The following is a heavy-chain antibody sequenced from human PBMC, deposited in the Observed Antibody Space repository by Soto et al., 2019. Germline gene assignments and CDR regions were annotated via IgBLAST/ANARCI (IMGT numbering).Heavy chain of an antibody. Sequence: GGSLRLSCAASGFTFDDYTMHWVRQAPGKGLEWVSLISWDGGSTYYADSVKGRFTISRDNSKNSLYLQMNSLRTEDTALYYCAKGRPTYDFWSPYYGMDVWGQGTTVTVSS. CDR1: GFTFDDYT. CDR3: AKGRPTYDFWSPYYGMDV. J-gene: IGHJ6*02. CDR2: ISWDGGST. D-gene: IGHD3-3*01. V-gene: IGHV3-43*01.